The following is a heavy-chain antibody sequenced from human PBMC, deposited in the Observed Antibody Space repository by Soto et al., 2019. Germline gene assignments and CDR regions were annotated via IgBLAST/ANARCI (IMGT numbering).Heavy chain of an antibody. D-gene: IGHD6-19*01. V-gene: IGHV4-31*03. CDR3: ARGIAVAASGGPGSLDI. Sequence: SETLSLTCTVTGVSISSGNYYWSWIRQHPGKGLEWIGFLSYSGNTYYNPSLKSRVTISVDTSENQFSLELTSVTAADTAVYYCARGIAVAASGGPGSLDIWGQGTMVT. CDR2: LSYSGNT. J-gene: IGHJ3*02. CDR1: GVSISSGNYY.